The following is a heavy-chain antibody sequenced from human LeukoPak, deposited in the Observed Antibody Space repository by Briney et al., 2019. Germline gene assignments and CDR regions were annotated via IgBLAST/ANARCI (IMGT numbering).Heavy chain of an antibody. J-gene: IGHJ4*02. Sequence: ASVKVSCKASGYTFSGYYIHWVRQAPGQGLEWMGWISSSTGGTNYAQKFQGRVIMTRDTSIATAYMELRRLRSDDTAVYFCASPKYGDFYFDYWGQGTLVTVAS. CDR2: ISSSTGGT. D-gene: IGHD2-21*02. V-gene: IGHV1-2*02. CDR1: GYTFSGYY. CDR3: ASPKYGDFYFDY.